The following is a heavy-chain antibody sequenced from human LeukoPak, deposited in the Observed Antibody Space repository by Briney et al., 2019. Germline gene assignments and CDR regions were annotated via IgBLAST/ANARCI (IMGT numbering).Heavy chain of an antibody. CDR1: GFTFSNAW. V-gene: IGHV3-15*01. J-gene: IGHJ4*02. CDR2: IKSKTNGGTT. D-gene: IGHD6-19*01. CDR3: TAEGVFPRSGWYLADY. Sequence: MAGGSLRLSCAASGFTFSNAWMSWVRQAPGKGLEWVGRIKSKTNGGTTDYAAPVKGRFTISRDDSKNALYLEMSSLKTEHTALYCCTAEGVFPRSGWYLADYWGQGSLVTVSS.